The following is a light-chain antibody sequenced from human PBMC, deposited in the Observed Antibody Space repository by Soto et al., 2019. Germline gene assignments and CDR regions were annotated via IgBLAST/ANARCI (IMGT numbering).Light chain of an antibody. CDR2: DVS. V-gene: IGLV2-14*01. J-gene: IGLJ2*01. CDR1: SSDVGGYNY. Sequence: QSVLTQPASVSGSPGQSITISCTGTSSDVGGYNYVSWYQQHPGKAPKLMIYDVSNRPSGVSNRFSGSKSGTTASLTISGLQAEDEADYYCSSYTSSSTLVVFGGETKLTVL. CDR3: SSYTSSSTLVV.